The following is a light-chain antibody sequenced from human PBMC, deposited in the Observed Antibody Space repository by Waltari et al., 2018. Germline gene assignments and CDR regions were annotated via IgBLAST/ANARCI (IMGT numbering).Light chain of an antibody. CDR2: QDN. Sequence: KSVLSPSLVIDQDNNRRSGVPERFSGSNSGNTATLAIRGTQALDEADFYCQTWDSNTGVFGGGTKLTVL. CDR3: QTWDSNTGV. V-gene: IGLV3-1*01. J-gene: IGLJ2*01.